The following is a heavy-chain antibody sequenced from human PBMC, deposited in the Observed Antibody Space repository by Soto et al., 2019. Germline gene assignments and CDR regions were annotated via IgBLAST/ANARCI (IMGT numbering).Heavy chain of an antibody. Sequence: GGSLRLSCAASGFTFSSYGMHWVRQAPGKGLEWVAVISYDGSNKYYADSVKGRFTISRDNSKNTLYLQMNSLRAEDTAVYYCAKSMYELERLWKFGSYYYGMDVWGQGTTVTVSS. D-gene: IGHD3-3*01. CDR1: GFTFSSYG. J-gene: IGHJ6*02. CDR3: AKSMYELERLWKFGSYYYGMDV. V-gene: IGHV3-30*18. CDR2: ISYDGSNK.